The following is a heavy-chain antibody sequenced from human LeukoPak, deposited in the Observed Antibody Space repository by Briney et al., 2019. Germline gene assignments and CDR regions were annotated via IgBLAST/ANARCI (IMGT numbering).Heavy chain of an antibody. CDR1: GYSISSGYY. J-gene: IGHJ4*02. Sequence: PSETLSLTCAVSGYSISSGYYWGWIRQPPGKGREWIGSIYHSGSTYYNPSLKSRVTISVDTSKNQFSLKLSSVTAADTAVYYCASRKNTLTGIDYWGQGTLVTVSS. D-gene: IGHD3-9*01. V-gene: IGHV4-38-2*01. CDR3: ASRKNTLTGIDY. CDR2: IYHSGST.